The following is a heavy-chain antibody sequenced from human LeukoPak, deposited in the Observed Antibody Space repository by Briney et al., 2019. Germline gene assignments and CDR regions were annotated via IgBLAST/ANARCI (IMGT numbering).Heavy chain of an antibody. D-gene: IGHD4-11*01. CDR1: GGSISSYY. V-gene: IGHV4-4*09. CDR3: ARRRATVTHGYYYYYMDV. Sequence: SETLSLTCTVSGGSISSYYRSWIRQPPGKGLEWIGYIYTSGSTNYNPSLKSRVTISVDTSKNQFSLKLSSVTAADTAVYYCARRRATVTHGYYYYYMDVWGKGTTVTVSS. J-gene: IGHJ6*03. CDR2: IYTSGST.